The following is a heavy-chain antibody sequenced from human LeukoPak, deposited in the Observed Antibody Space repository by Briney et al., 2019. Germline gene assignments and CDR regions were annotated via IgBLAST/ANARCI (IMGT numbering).Heavy chain of an antibody. CDR3: AKPQGLPAAAFDY. J-gene: IGHJ4*02. V-gene: IGHV3-23*01. CDR1: GFTFSSYA. Sequence: GGSLRLSCAASGFTFSSYAMSWVRQAPGKGLEWVSAIGGSGGSTYYADSVKGRFTFSRDNSKNTLYLQMNSLRAEDTAVYYCAKPQGLPAAAFDYWGQGTLVTVSS. CDR2: IGGSGGST. D-gene: IGHD2-2*01.